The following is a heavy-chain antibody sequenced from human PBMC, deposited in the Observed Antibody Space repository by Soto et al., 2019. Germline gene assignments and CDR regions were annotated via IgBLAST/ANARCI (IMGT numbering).Heavy chain of an antibody. CDR3: ARDHHSSSPGYYFDY. Sequence: PGGSLRLSCAASGFTVSSNYMSWVRQAPGKGLEWVSVIYSGGSTYYADSVKGRFTISRDNSKNTLYLQMNSLRAEDTAVYYCARDHHSSSPGYYFDYWGQGTLVTVSS. CDR2: IYSGGST. J-gene: IGHJ4*02. V-gene: IGHV3-66*01. D-gene: IGHD6-6*01. CDR1: GFTVSSNY.